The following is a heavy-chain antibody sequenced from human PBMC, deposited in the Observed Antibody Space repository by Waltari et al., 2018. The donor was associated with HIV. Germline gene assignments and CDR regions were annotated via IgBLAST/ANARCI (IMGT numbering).Heavy chain of an antibody. CDR3: ARVVGQRAFDY. V-gene: IGHV3-7*01. CDR1: GFIFSSYW. CDR2: IKQDGSEK. J-gene: IGHJ4*02. Sequence: EVQLVESGGGLVQPGGSLRLSCAASGFIFSSYWMSWVRQAPGKWLEWVANIKQDGSEKYYVDSVKGRFTISRDNAKNSLYLQMNSLRAEDTAVYYCARVVGQRAFDYWGQGTLVTVSS.